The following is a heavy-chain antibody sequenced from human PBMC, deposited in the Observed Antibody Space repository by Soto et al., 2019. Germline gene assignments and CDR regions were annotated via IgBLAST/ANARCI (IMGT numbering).Heavy chain of an antibody. J-gene: IGHJ4*02. CDR3: ARGGGSTKVEY. Sequence: QVQLQESGPGLVKPSQTLSLTCTVSGGSITSSGYYWSWIRQHPGEGLEWIGFTSNSGSTSYNPSLKSRVTISVDTSSNQFSLILKSVTAADTAVYYCARGGGSTKVEYWGQGTLVTVSP. D-gene: IGHD2-2*01. CDR2: TSNSGST. CDR1: GGSITSSGYY. V-gene: IGHV4-31*03.